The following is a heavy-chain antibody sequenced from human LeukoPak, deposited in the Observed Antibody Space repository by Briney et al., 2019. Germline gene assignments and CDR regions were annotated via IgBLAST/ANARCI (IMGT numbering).Heavy chain of an antibody. D-gene: IGHD3-10*01. J-gene: IGHJ5*02. CDR3: ARGASSNWFDP. V-gene: IGHV1-46*01. CDR2: INPSGGST. Sequence: ASVKVSCKASGYTFTGYYMHWGRPAPGQGLEWMGIINPSGGSTSYAQKFQGRVTMTRDMSTSTVYMELSSLRSEDTAVYYCARGASSNWFDPWGQGTLVTVSS. CDR1: GYTFTGYY.